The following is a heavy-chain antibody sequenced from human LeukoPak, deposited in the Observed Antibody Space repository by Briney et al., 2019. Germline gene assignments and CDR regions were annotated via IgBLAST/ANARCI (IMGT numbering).Heavy chain of an antibody. CDR1: GFTFSSYA. CDR3: AKDLSGSYFYYLDY. CDR2: ISGSGGST. D-gene: IGHD1-26*01. J-gene: IGHJ4*02. Sequence: GGSLRLSCAASGFTFSSYAMSWVRQAPGKGLEWVSAISGSGGSTYYADSVKGRFTISRDNAKNSLYLQMNSLRAEDTAVYYCAKDLSGSYFYYLDYWGQGTLVTVSS. V-gene: IGHV3-23*01.